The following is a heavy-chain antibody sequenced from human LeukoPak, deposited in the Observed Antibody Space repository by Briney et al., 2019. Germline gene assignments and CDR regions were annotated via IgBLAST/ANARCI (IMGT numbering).Heavy chain of an antibody. V-gene: IGHV4-59*01. Sequence: PSETLSLTCTVSGGSISSYHWSWIRQPPGRGLEWIGCDYDSGSTNYNPALKSRGTISSDTSKNQLSLNLTSVTAADTAVYYCARWMSKWNSVNYYYYYYMDVWGKGTTVTVSS. CDR3: ARWMSKWNSVNYYYYYYMDV. CDR1: GGSISSYH. CDR2: DYDSGST. D-gene: IGHD1-7*01. J-gene: IGHJ6*03.